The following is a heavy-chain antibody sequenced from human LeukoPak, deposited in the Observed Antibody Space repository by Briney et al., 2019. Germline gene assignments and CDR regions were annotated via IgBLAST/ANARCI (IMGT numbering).Heavy chain of an antibody. CDR1: GCSISSSSYY. D-gene: IGHD1/OR15-1a*01. V-gene: IGHV4-39*07. Sequence: PAETLSLTCTVSGCSISSSSYYWGWIRQPPGKGLEWIGSIYYSGSTYYNPSLKSRVTISLHTSNNQFSLKLSSVNAADTAVYYCVRDRHWTNDWVFDYWGQGTLVTVSS. CDR3: VRDRHWTNDWVFDY. CDR2: IYYSGST. J-gene: IGHJ4*02.